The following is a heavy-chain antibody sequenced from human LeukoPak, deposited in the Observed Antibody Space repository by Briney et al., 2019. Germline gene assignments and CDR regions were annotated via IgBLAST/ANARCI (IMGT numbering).Heavy chain of an antibody. CDR3: ARDTWGSAAAFDI. CDR2: IYSGGST. V-gene: IGHV3-66*01. J-gene: IGHJ3*02. CDR1: GFTFSIYS. D-gene: IGHD7-27*01. Sequence: PGGSLRLSCAASGFTFSIYSMNWVRQAPGKGLEGVSVIYSGGSTYYADSVKGRFTISRDNSKNTLYLQMNSLRAEDTAVYYCARDTWGSAAAFDIWGQGTMVTVSS.